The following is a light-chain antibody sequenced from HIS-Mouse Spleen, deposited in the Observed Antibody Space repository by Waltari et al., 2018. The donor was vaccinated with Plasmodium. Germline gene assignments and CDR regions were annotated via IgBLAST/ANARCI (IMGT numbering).Light chain of an antibody. CDR2: EGS. V-gene: IGLV3-10*01. J-gene: IGLJ3*02. CDR3: YSTDSSGNHRV. CDR1: ALPKKY. Sequence: SYELTQPPSVSVSPGQTARITCSGDALPKKYAYWYQQKSGQAPVLVIYEGSKRPSGIPERFSGSSSGTMATFTISGAQVEDEADYYCYSTDSSGNHRVFGGGTKLTVL.